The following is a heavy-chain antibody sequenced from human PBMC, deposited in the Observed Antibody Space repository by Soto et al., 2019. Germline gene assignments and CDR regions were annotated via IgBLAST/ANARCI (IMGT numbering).Heavy chain of an antibody. V-gene: IGHV3-30-3*01. CDR2: ISYDGSNK. D-gene: IGHD3-22*01. J-gene: IGHJ4*02. CDR3: AREYYDSSGYYPPLVDY. CDR1: GFTFSSYA. Sequence: QVQLVESGGGVVQPGRSLRLSCAASGFTFSSYAMHWVRQAPGKGLEWVAVISYDGSNKYYADSVKGRFTISRDNSKNTLYLQMNSLRAEDTAVYYCAREYYDSSGYYPPLVDYWGQGTLVTVSS.